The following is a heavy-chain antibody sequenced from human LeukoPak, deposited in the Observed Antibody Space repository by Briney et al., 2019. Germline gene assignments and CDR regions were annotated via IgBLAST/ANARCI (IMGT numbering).Heavy chain of an antibody. CDR1: GYSFTSYW. J-gene: IGHJ4*02. Sequence: GESLKISCKGSGYSFTSYWIGWVRHMPGKGLEWMGIIYPGDSDTRYSPSFQGQVTISADKSISTAYLQWSSLKASDTAMYYCARLDYDILTGYYKWVFDYWGQGTLVTVSS. CDR2: IYPGDSDT. CDR3: ARLDYDILTGYYKWVFDY. D-gene: IGHD3-9*01. V-gene: IGHV5-51*03.